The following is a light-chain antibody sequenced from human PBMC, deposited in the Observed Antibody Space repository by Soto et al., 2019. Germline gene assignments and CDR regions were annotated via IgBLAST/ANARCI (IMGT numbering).Light chain of an antibody. J-gene: IGKJ4*01. Sequence: IVLTQSPGTLSLSPGERATLSCRASQSVSAGHLAWYQQKPGQAPRLLSCGSSSRATGTTDRFSGSGSGTDFTLTISRLEPEDFAVYFCQQYGSSPLTFGGGTKVDIK. CDR1: QSVSAGH. CDR2: GSS. V-gene: IGKV3-20*01. CDR3: QQYGSSPLT.